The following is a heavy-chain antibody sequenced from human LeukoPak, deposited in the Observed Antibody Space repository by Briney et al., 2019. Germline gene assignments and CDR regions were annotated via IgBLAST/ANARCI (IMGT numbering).Heavy chain of an antibody. CDR3: ARFSGSYYNPLDY. J-gene: IGHJ4*02. CDR2: ISSSSSYI. CDR1: GFTFGSYS. V-gene: IGHV3-21*01. D-gene: IGHD3-10*01. Sequence: GGSLRLSCAASGFTFGSYSMNWVRQAPGKGLEWVSSISSSSSYIYYADSVKGRFTISRDNAKNSLYLQMNSLRAEDTAVYYCARFSGSYYNPLDYWGQGTLVTVSS.